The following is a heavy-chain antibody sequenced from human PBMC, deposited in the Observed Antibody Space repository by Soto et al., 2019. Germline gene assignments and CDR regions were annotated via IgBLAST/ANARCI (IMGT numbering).Heavy chain of an antibody. D-gene: IGHD3-16*01. V-gene: IGHV1-18*01. Sequence: QGQLVQSGAEVRRPGASVRVSCKAAGYIFTQYGIGWVRQAPGQGLEWMGWINGFNGKPKYAQEFRGSVTMTTDTSTSTAYMDLRSLTSDDTGVYYCARWDGIFGAGGVDWGQGPLVTVSS. CDR2: INGFNGKP. CDR3: ARWDGIFGAGGVD. CDR1: GYIFTQYG. J-gene: IGHJ4*02.